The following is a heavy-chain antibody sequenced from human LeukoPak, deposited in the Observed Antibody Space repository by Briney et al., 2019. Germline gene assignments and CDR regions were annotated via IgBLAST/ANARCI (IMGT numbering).Heavy chain of an antibody. D-gene: IGHD3-3*01. J-gene: IGHJ4*02. CDR3: ARDHPRSYYDFWSGYYRFDY. CDR1: GGTFSSYA. CDR2: ISAYNGNT. Sequence: GASVKVSCKASGGTFSSYAISWVRQAPGQGLEWMGWISAYNGNTNYAQKLQGRVTMTTDTSTSTAYMELRSLRSDDTAVYYCARDHPRSYYDFWSGYYRFDYWGQGTLVTVS. V-gene: IGHV1-18*01.